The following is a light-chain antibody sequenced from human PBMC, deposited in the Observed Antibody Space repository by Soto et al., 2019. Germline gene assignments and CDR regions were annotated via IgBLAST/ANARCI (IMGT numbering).Light chain of an antibody. Sequence: DIQVTQSPSTLSASVGDRVTITCRASQSISSHLAWYRQKPGKAPNLLIFETSNLHVGVPSRISASGTGTEFTRTITNLQPDDFATYYCLQYDKSSPYTFGQGTNLEI. V-gene: IGKV1-5*03. CDR2: ETS. CDR3: LQYDKSSPYT. CDR1: QSISSH. J-gene: IGKJ2*01.